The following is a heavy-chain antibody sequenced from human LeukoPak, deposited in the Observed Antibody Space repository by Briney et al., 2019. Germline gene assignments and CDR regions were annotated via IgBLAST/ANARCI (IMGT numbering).Heavy chain of an antibody. D-gene: IGHD6-19*01. CDR3: ARARVPIAVAGLYYFDY. V-gene: IGHV1-2*02. Sequence: ASVKVSCKASGYTFTAYYIHWLRQAPGQGPEWMGWIKPDSGSSHYAQKFQGRVTMTRDTSSNSAYMDLTRLKSDDTALYYCARARVPIAVAGLYYFDYWGQGALVIVSS. CDR1: GYTFTAYY. J-gene: IGHJ4*02. CDR2: IKPDSGSS.